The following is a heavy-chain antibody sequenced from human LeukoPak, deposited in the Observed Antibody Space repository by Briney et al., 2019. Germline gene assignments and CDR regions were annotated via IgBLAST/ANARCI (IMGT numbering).Heavy chain of an antibody. J-gene: IGHJ4*02. CDR3: ARDRSTAMVSRSFDY. CDR2: IIPIFGTA. V-gene: IGHV1-69*06. Sequence: ASVKVFCKASGGTFSSYAISWVRQAPGQGLEWMGGIIPIFGTANYAQKFQGRVTITADKSTSTAYMELSSLRSEDMAVYYCARDRSTAMVSRSFDYWGQGTLVTVSS. D-gene: IGHD5-18*01. CDR1: GGTFSSYA.